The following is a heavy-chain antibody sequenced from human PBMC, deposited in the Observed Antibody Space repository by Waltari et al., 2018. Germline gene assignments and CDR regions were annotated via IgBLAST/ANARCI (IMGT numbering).Heavy chain of an antibody. CDR3: ARDPKQLGSAFDI. Sequence: QVQLVQSGAEVQKPGASVKVFCKASGETFTVYFMTWVRPAPGQGLEWMGWINPNSGGTNYAQRFQGRVTMTRDTSISTAYMELSRLRSDDTAVYYCARDPKQLGSAFDIWGQGTMVTVSS. J-gene: IGHJ3*02. CDR1: GETFTVYF. D-gene: IGHD7-27*01. V-gene: IGHV1-2*02. CDR2: INPNSGGT.